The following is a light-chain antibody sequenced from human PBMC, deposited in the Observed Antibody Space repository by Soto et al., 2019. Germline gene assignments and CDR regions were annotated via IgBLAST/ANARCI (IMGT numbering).Light chain of an antibody. V-gene: IGKV3-11*01. CDR3: QQRSNWSSMYP. Sequence: EIVLTQSPAPLSLSPGERATLSCRASQSVSSYLACYQQKPGQAPSLLIYDASNRATGIPARFSGSGSGTDFPLTIRSPEPEDVAVYYCQQRSNWSSMYPFGQGTKLEIK. CDR2: DAS. J-gene: IGKJ2*01. CDR1: QSVSSY.